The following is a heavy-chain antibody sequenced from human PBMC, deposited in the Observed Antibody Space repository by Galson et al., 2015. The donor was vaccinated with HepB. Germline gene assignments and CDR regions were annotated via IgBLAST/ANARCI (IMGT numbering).Heavy chain of an antibody. CDR2: ISSSSSTI. CDR3: AREYQLLSDAFDI. CDR1: GFTFSSYS. Sequence: SLRLSCAASGFTFSSYSMNWVRQAPGKGLEWVSYISSSSSTIYYADSVKGRFTISRDNAKNSLYLQMNSLRAEDTAVYYCAREYQLLSDAFDIWGQGTMVTVSS. V-gene: IGHV3-48*04. D-gene: IGHD2-2*01. J-gene: IGHJ3*02.